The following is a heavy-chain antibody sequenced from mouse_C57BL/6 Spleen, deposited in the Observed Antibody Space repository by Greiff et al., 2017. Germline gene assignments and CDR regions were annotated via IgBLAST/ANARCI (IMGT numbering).Heavy chain of an antibody. Sequence: EVQLQQSGPELVKPGASVKMSCKASGYTFTDYNMHWVKQSHGKSLEWIGYINPNNGGTSYNQKFKGKATLTVNKSSSTAYMELRSLTSEDSAVYYCARGGGSSCRYWYFDVWGTGTTVTVSS. CDR1: GYTFTDYN. CDR2: INPNNGGT. J-gene: IGHJ1*03. CDR3: ARGGGSSCRYWYFDV. D-gene: IGHD1-1*01. V-gene: IGHV1-22*01.